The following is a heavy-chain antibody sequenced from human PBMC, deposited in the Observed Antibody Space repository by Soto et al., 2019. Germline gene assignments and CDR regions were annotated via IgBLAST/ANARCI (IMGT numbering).Heavy chain of an antibody. V-gene: IGHV4-30-4*08. CDR1: GDAISNDNYY. J-gene: IGHJ4*02. CDR3: AGAESMLPWVLTSPLAY. CDR2: IYSTGST. D-gene: IGHD3-16*01. Sequence: QVQLQESGPGLVKPSQTLSLICTVSGDAISNDNYYWSWIRQPPGKGLEWIGYIYSTGSTTYNPSLRSGLTSSIDPSKRPSPLKLTSVTAAATAGYYGAGAESMLPWVLTSPLAYWGREPWSPSPQ.